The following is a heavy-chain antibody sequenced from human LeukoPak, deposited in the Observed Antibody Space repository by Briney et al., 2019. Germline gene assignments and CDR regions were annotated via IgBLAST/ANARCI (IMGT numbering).Heavy chain of an antibody. Sequence: SETLSLTCTVSGGSISSGSYYWSWIRQPPGKGLEWIGSIYHSGSTYYNPSLKSRVTISVDTSKNQFSLKLSSVTAADTAVYYCARAEKYGDYGYYFDYWGQGTLVTVSS. CDR2: IYHSGST. CDR3: ARAEKYGDYGYYFDY. J-gene: IGHJ4*02. CDR1: GGSISSGSYY. D-gene: IGHD4-17*01. V-gene: IGHV4-39*07.